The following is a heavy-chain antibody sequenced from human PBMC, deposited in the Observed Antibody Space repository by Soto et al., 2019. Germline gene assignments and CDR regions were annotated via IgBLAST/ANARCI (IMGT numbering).Heavy chain of an antibody. CDR1: GYTFTNSD. V-gene: IGHV1-8*01. CDR2: MNPVSGHA. CDR3: ARRPHCSGGICYYGLDN. Sequence: ASVKVACKASGYTFTNSDINWVRQAPGQGIEWMGWMNPVSGHAAYAQKFQGRVTLTTSTSTSTVYMEMRSLGSEDTAVYYCARRPHCSGGICYYGLDNWGQGTLVTVSS. J-gene: IGHJ4*02. D-gene: IGHD2-15*01.